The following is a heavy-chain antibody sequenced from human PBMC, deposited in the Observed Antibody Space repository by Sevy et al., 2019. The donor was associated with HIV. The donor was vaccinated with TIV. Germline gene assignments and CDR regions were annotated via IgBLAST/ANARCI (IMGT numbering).Heavy chain of an antibody. D-gene: IGHD3-10*01. CDR2: IDPSDSCT. CDR3: ARHLGYYDSGTYYDYFDY. CDR1: GYSFTTYW. V-gene: IGHV5-10-1*01. J-gene: IGHJ4*02. Sequence: GESLKISCKGSGYSFTTYWITWVRQMPGKGLEWMGRIDPSDSCTNYSPSFQGHVTISADKSISTVYLQWSSLKASDTAMYYCARHLGYYDSGTYYDYFDYWGQGTLVTVSS.